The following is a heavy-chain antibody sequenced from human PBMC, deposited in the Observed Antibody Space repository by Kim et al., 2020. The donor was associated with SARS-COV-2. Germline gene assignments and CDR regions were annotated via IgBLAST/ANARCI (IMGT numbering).Heavy chain of an antibody. CDR2: IIPIFGTA. CDR3: ARPLSPLKRTYYYDSSGYDAFDI. D-gene: IGHD3-22*01. CDR1: GGTFSSYA. Sequence: SVKVSCKASGGTFSSYAISWVRQAPGQGLEWMGGIIPIFGTANYAQKFQGRVTITADESTSTAYMELSSLRSEDTAVYYCARPLSPLKRTYYYDSSGYDAFDIWGQGTMVTVSS. V-gene: IGHV1-69*13. J-gene: IGHJ3*02.